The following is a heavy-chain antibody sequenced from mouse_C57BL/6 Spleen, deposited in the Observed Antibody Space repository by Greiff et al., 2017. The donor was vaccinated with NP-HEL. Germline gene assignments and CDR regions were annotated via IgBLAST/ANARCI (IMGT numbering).Heavy chain of an antibody. J-gene: IGHJ3*01. CDR3: SMITTGFAY. Sequence: VMLVESGPGLVAPSQSLSITCTVSGFSLTSYGVDWVRQSPGKGLEWLGVIWGVGSTNYNSALKSRLSISKDNSKSQVFLKMNSLQTDDTAMYYCSMITTGFAYWGQGTLVTVSA. D-gene: IGHD2-4*01. V-gene: IGHV2-6*01. CDR1: GFSLTSYG. CDR2: IWGVGST.